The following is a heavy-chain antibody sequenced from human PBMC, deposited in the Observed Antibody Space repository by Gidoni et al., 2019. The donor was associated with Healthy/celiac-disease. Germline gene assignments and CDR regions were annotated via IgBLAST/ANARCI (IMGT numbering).Heavy chain of an antibody. CDR1: GFTYSNAW. CDR3: TTDLAPHYYYYGMDV. Sequence: EVQLVESGGGLVKPGGSLRLSCAASGFTYSNAWMSWVRQAPGKGLEWVGRIKSKTDGGTTDYAAPVEGRFTISRDDSTNALYLQMNSLKAEDTAVYYCTTDLAPHYYYYGMDVWGQGTTVTVSS. V-gene: IGHV3-15*01. J-gene: IGHJ6*02. CDR2: IKSKTDGGTT.